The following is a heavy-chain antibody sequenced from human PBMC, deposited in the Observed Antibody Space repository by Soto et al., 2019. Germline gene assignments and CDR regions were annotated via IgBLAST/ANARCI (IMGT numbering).Heavy chain of an antibody. J-gene: IGHJ6*02. Sequence: QVQLVQSGPEVKKPGASVKVSCKASGFTFTTYSFSWVRQAPGQGLEWIGWISANNGKTVYAQKFQGRVTITADESTSTAYMELSSLRSEDTAVYYCARDSGGTTVAFGMDVWGQGTTVTVSS. D-gene: IGHD4-17*01. CDR3: ARDSGGTTVAFGMDV. V-gene: IGHV1-18*04. CDR2: ISANNGKT. CDR1: GFTFTTYS.